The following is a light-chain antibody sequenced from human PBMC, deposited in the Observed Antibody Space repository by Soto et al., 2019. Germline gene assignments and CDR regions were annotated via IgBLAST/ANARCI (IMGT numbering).Light chain of an antibody. CDR3: QQYSNWPPIT. CDR2: DTS. J-gene: IGKJ5*01. V-gene: IGKV3-15*01. Sequence: VRTQSPGTLSVSLGERATLSCSASQSVSIHLAWYQQKPGQAPRLLIYDTSTRATGIPARFSGSGSGTEFTLTISSLQSEDFAVYYCQQYSNWPPITFGQGTRLEIK. CDR1: QSVSIH.